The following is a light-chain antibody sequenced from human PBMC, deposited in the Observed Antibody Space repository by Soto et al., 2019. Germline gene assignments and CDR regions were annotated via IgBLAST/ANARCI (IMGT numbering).Light chain of an antibody. CDR3: QSYDTNNRAV. CDR1: SSDIGVYNF. CDR2: EVS. J-gene: IGLJ2*01. V-gene: IGLV2-14*01. Sequence: QSALTQPASVSGSPGQSITISCTGTSSDIGVYNFVSWYQQRPGKAPKLMIYEVSYRPSGVSNRFSGSKSGTTASLTISGLKTEDEADYYCQSYDTNNRAVFGGGTKVTVL.